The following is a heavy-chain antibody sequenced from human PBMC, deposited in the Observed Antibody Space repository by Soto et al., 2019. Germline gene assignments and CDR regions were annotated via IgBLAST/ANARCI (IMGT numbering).Heavy chain of an antibody. V-gene: IGHV4-39*01. CDR2: IYHTGNA. CDR1: GDSISNSRFY. Sequence: PSETLSLTCSVSGDSISNSRFYWAWIRQPPGEGLEWIGSIYHTGNAYYNPFLKSRVTISVDTSKNQFSLKLTSVTAADAALYYCARDFFDSSDYTTNWFDPWGQGTLVTVSS. CDR3: ARDFFDSSDYTTNWFDP. D-gene: IGHD3-22*01. J-gene: IGHJ5*02.